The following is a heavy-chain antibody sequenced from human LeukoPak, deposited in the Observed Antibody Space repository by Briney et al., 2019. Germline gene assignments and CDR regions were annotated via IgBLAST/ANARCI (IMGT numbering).Heavy chain of an antibody. Sequence: ASVKVSCKASGYTFTGCYMHWVRQAPGQGLEWMGWINPKSGGTNYAQNFQGRVTMTRDTSISTAYMELSGLRSDDRAVYYCVRDAIAAAGTGGWGQGTLVTVSS. CDR3: VRDAIAAAGTGG. CDR1: GYTFTGCY. J-gene: IGHJ4*02. D-gene: IGHD6-13*01. CDR2: INPKSGGT. V-gene: IGHV1-2*02.